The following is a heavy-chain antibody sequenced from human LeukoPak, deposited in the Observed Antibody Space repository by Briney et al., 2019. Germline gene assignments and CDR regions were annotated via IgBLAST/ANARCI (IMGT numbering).Heavy chain of an antibody. CDR2: ISYDGNNK. Sequence: SGGSLRLPCAASGFTFSTYAMHWVRQAPGKGLEWVAIISYDGNNKYYADSVKGRFTISRDNSKNTLYLQMNSLRAEDTAVYYCAKDRHYYDSGGYYGYFDYWGQGTLVTVSS. CDR3: AKDRHYYDSGGYYGYFDY. D-gene: IGHD3-22*01. V-gene: IGHV3-30*18. CDR1: GFTFSTYA. J-gene: IGHJ4*02.